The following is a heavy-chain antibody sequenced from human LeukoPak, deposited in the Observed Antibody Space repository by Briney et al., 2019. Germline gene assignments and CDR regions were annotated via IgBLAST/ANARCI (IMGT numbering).Heavy chain of an antibody. CDR2: IIPIFGTA. CDR3: ARSVELGYYYYYMDV. V-gene: IGHV1-69*05. D-gene: IGHD1-26*01. J-gene: IGHJ6*03. Sequence: SVKVSCKASGGTFSSYATSWVRQAPGQGLEWMGGIIPIFGTANYAQKFQGRVTITTDESTSTAYMELSSLRSEDTAVYYCARSVELGYYYYYMDVWGKGTTVTVSS. CDR1: GGTFSSYA.